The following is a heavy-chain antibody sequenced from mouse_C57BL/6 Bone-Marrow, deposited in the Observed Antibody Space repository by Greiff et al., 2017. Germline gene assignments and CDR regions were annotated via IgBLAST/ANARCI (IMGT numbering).Heavy chain of an antibody. V-gene: IGHV1-81*01. CDR1: GYTFTSYG. CDR2: IYPRSGNT. D-gene: IGHD2-3*01. Sequence: VKLVESGAELARPGASVKLSCKASGYTFTSYGISWVKQRTGQGLEWIGEIYPRSGNTYYNEKFKGKATLTADKSSSTAYMELRSLTSEDSAVYFCARLGGYYGYWYFDVWGTETTVTVAS. CDR3: ARLGGYYGYWYFDV. J-gene: IGHJ1*03.